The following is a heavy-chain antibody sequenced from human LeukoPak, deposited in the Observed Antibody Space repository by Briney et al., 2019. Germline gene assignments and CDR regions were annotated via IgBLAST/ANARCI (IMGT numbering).Heavy chain of an antibody. Sequence: ASVKVSCKASGYTFTGYYMHWVRQAPGQGLEWMGWINPNSGGTNYAQKFQGRVTMTRDTSISTAYMELSRLRSDDTAVYYCARTGFGGWFFDYWDQGTLVTVSS. CDR3: ARTGFGGWFFDY. CDR1: GYTFTGYY. CDR2: INPNSGGT. J-gene: IGHJ4*02. D-gene: IGHD6-19*01. V-gene: IGHV1-2*02.